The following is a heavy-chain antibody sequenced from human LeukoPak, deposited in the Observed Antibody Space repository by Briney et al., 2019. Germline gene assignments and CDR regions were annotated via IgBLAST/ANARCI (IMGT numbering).Heavy chain of an antibody. D-gene: IGHD2-2*02. V-gene: IGHV3-23*01. Sequence: GGSLRLSCAASGFTFSGYSMNWVRQAPGKGLEWVSAISGSGGSTYYADSVKGRFTISRDNSKNTLYLQMNSLRAEDTAVYYCASGYCSSTSCYNWGQGTLVTVSS. CDR3: ASGYCSSTSCYN. J-gene: IGHJ4*02. CDR1: GFTFSGYS. CDR2: ISGSGGST.